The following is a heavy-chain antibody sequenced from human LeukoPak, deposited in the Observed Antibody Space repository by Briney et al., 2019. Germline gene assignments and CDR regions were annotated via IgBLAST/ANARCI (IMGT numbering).Heavy chain of an antibody. CDR1: GGSISSYY. CDR2: VYYSGST. D-gene: IGHD3-22*01. CDR3: ARAAYSSGFYFFDS. J-gene: IGHJ4*02. Sequence: SETLSLTCTVSGGSISSYYWSWIRQPPGKGLESIGYVYYSGSTSYNPSLKSRVTISIDTSKNHFSLKLNSVTAADTAVYYCARAAYSSGFYFFDSWGQGTLVTVSS. V-gene: IGHV4-59*01.